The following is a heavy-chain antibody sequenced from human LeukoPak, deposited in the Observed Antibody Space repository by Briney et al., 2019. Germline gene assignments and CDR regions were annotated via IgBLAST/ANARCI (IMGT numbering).Heavy chain of an antibody. CDR1: GGSISSSSYY. CDR3: ARARDGATMIVVVDYFDY. V-gene: IGHV4-39*01. J-gene: IGHJ4*02. Sequence: SETLSLTCTVSGGSISSSSYYWGWIRQPPGKGLEWIGSIYYSGSTYYNPSLKSRVTISVDTSKNQFSLKLSSVTAAHTAVYYSARARDGATMIVVVDYFDYWGQGTLVTVSS. CDR2: IYYSGST. D-gene: IGHD3-22*01.